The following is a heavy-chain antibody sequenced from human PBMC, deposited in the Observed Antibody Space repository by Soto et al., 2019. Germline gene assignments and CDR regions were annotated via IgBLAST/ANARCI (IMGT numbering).Heavy chain of an antibody. CDR2: ISYDGSNK. CDR1: GFTFSSYG. Sequence: GGSLRLSCAASGFTFSSYGMHWVRQAPGKGLEWVAVISYDGSNKYYADSVKGRFTISRDNSKNTLYLQMNSLRAEDTAVYYCAKGWTVLRYFDWVSNWNEQNWFDPWGQGTLVTVSS. D-gene: IGHD3-9*01. V-gene: IGHV3-30*18. CDR3: AKGWTVLRYFDWVSNWNEQNWFDP. J-gene: IGHJ5*02.